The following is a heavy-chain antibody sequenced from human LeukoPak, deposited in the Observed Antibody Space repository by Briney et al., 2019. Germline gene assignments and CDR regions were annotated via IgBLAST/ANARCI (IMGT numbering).Heavy chain of an antibody. CDR2: FCYSGTT. Sequence: SETLSLTCAVSGVSISSGGYCWSWIRQHPGKGLEWIWYFCYSGTTYYTPSLKSRVTISVDTSKNQFSLKLSSVTAADTAVYYCARTYDSRAYFPYYFNYWGQGTLVTVSS. D-gene: IGHD3-22*01. CDR1: GVSISSGGYC. CDR3: ARTYDSRAYFPYYFNY. V-gene: IGHV4-31*11. J-gene: IGHJ4*02.